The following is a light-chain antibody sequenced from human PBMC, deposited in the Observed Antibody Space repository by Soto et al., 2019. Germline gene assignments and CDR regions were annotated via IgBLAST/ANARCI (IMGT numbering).Light chain of an antibody. J-gene: IGKJ1*01. CDR2: GAS. Sequence: EIVLTNSPGTLSVSRWDIATLSCRASQSVSSSLAWYQQRPGQAPRLLIYGASTRATGIPARFSGSGSGTEFTLTISSLQSEDFAVYYCQQYNKWPPETFGQATKVDIK. CDR3: QQYNKWPPET. CDR1: QSVSSS. V-gene: IGKV3-15*01.